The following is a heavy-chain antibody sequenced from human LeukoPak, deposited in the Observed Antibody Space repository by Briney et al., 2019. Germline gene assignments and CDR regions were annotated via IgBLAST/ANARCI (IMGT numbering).Heavy chain of an antibody. CDR1: GYTFTSYG. V-gene: IGHV1-18*01. J-gene: IGHJ4*02. CDR3: ARDFYYYDSSGYYYPLDY. CDR2: ISAYNGNT. D-gene: IGHD3-22*01. Sequence: ASVKVSCKASGYTFTSYGISWVRQAPGQGLEWMGWISAYNGNTNYAQKLQGRVTMTTDTSTSTAYMELRSLRSDDTAVYYCARDFYYYDSSGYYYPLDYWGQGTLVTVSS.